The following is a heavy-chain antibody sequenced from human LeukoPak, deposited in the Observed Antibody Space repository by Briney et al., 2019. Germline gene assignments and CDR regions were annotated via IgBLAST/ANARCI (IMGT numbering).Heavy chain of an antibody. J-gene: IGHJ6*03. CDR2: ISTGSSYI. CDR1: GFTFSRYS. D-gene: IGHD1-1*01. CDR3: ARTVQLERPVPLRNYYYMDV. Sequence: GGSLRLSCAASGFTFSRYSMNWVRQAPGKGLEWVSSISTGSSYIYYADSLKGRFTISRDNAKNSLYLQMHSLRAEDTAVYYCARTVQLERPVPLRNYYYMDVWGKGTTVTISS. V-gene: IGHV3-21*04.